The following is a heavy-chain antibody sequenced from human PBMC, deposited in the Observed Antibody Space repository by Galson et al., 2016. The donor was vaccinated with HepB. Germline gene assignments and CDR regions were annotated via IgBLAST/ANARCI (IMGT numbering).Heavy chain of an antibody. CDR3: AKKSLVAGTATYVFDN. CDR2: ISGSGGSI. CDR1: GFPFSTYC. Sequence: SLRLSCAASGFPFSTYCMSWVRQAPGKGLEWVSGISGSGGSIYSADSVKGRFTISRDNSKNTLHLQMNSLRADDTAVYYCAKKSLVAGTATYVFDNWGQGTLVTVSS. D-gene: IGHD6-19*01. V-gene: IGHV3-23*01. J-gene: IGHJ4*02.